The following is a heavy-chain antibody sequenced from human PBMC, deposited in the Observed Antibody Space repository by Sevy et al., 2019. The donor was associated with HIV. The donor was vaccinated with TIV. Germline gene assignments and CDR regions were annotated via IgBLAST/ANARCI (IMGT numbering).Heavy chain of an antibody. V-gene: IGHV3-30*02. J-gene: IGHJ4*02. CDR2: IRYDGSTK. CDR1: AFTFSQYG. D-gene: IGHD6-13*01. CDR3: AKHRDTLAAAAYLDH. Sequence: GGSLRLSCAATAFTFSQYGTEWVRQAPGKGLEWVAFIRYDGSTKYYADSVKGRFTISRDNSKNMLYLQMNSLRPEDTALYSCAKHRDTLAAAAYLDHWGQGTLVTVSS.